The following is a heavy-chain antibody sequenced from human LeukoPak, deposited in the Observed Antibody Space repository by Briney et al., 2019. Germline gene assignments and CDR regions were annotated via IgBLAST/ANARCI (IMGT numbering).Heavy chain of an antibody. D-gene: IGHD6-25*01. CDR1: GGSMSDSIT. CDR3: AKVLTAAGLDL. V-gene: IGHV4/OR15-8*01. Sequence: SXTXSLTCSVSGGSMSDSITWGWVRQPPGKGLEWLANIHDDGRTAPNPSLRSRLTISQDRSKNQFSLKVSSVTAADTAFYYCAKVLTAAGLDLWGQGILVTVSS. CDR2: IHDDGRT. J-gene: IGHJ5*02.